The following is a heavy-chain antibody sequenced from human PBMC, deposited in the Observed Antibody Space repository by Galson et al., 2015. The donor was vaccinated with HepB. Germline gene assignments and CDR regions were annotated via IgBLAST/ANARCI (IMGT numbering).Heavy chain of an antibody. CDR1: GFTFNTYG. CDR2: LSYDGNNK. V-gene: IGHV3-30*18. CDR3: AKDSAYSVSYEYYDFWAFIDN. D-gene: IGHD3-3*01. Sequence: SLRLSCAASGFTFNTYGIHWVRQAPGKGLEWVALLSYDGNNKYYADSVKGRFTISRDNSENTLYLQMNSLRAEDTAVYYCAKDSAYSVSYEYYDFWAFIDNWGQGTLVTVSS. J-gene: IGHJ1*01.